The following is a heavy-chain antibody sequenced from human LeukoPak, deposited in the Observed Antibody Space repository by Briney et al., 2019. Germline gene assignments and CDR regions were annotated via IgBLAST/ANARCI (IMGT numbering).Heavy chain of an antibody. Sequence: PSETLSLTCAVYGRSFSGYYWSWIRQPPGKGLEWIGYIYYSGSTNYNPSLKSRVTISVDTSKNQFSLKLSSVTAADTAVYYCARGGGPFCSGGSCYLDWFDPWGQGTLVTVSS. D-gene: IGHD2-15*01. V-gene: IGHV4-59*01. CDR2: IYYSGST. CDR3: ARGGGPFCSGGSCYLDWFDP. CDR1: GRSFSGYY. J-gene: IGHJ5*02.